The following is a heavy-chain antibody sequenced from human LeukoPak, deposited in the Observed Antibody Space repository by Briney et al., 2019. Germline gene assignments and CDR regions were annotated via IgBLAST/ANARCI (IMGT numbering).Heavy chain of an antibody. CDR2: IRPIGDST. D-gene: IGHD3-10*01. Sequence: GASVKVSCKAFGYTFTSNYMHWVRQAPGLGLEWMGIIRPIGDSTTYAQKFQGRVTMTRDTSINTAYMELSRLTSDDTAVYYCARGWFGELFLRNWFDPWGQGTLVTVSS. CDR1: GYTFTSNY. CDR3: ARGWFGELFLRNWFDP. V-gene: IGHV1-46*01. J-gene: IGHJ5*02.